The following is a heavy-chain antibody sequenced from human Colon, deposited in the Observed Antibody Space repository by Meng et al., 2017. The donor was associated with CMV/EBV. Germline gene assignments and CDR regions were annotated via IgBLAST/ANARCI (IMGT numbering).Heavy chain of an antibody. Sequence: GGSLRLSCAASGFTFSSYWMHWVRQAPGKGLVWVSRMNSDGTTTNYADSVKGRFTISRDSAKNTVYLQMISLRADDAAVYYCARGDRRLPWGMDVWGQGTTVTVSS. J-gene: IGHJ6*02. V-gene: IGHV3-74*01. D-gene: IGHD3-16*01. CDR2: MNSDGTTT. CDR1: GFTFSSYW. CDR3: ARGDRRLPWGMDV.